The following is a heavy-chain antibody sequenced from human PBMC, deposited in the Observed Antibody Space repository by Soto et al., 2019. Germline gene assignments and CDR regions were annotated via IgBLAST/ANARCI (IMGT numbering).Heavy chain of an antibody. V-gene: IGHV3-23*01. D-gene: IGHD6-6*01. Sequence: PGGSLRLSCAASGFTFFNSAMSWVRQAPGKGLEWVSAISAGGGSTYYADSVKGRFAISRDNSKNTLYLQMNSLRAEDTAVYYCAKEASSIATRLSLDYWGQGTLVTVSS. J-gene: IGHJ4*02. CDR1: GFTFFNSA. CDR2: ISAGGGST. CDR3: AKEASSIATRLSLDY.